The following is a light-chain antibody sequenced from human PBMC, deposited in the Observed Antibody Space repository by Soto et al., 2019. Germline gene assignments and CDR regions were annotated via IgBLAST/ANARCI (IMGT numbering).Light chain of an antibody. CDR3: QQYNNWPYT. CDR2: GAS. V-gene: IGKV3-15*01. J-gene: IGKJ2*01. CDR1: QSVSSN. Sequence: EIVMTQSPATLSVSPGERAALSCRASQSVSSNFAWYQQKPGQAPRLLIYGASTRATGIPARFSGSGSGTDFALAISSLQSEDFAVYYWQQYNNWPYTFGQGTKREIK.